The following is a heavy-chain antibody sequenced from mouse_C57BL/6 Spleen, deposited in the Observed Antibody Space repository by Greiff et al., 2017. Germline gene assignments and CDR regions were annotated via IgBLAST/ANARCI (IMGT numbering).Heavy chain of an antibody. J-gene: IGHJ4*01. D-gene: IGHD6-1*01. CDR1: GYSFTSYY. V-gene: IGHV1-66*01. CDR2: IYPGSGNT. Sequence: QVQLKQSGPELVKPGASVKISCKASGYSFTSYYIHWVKQRPGKGLEWIGWIYPGSGNTKYNEKFKGKATLPADTSSSTAYMQLSSLTSEDSAVYYCARSSSYAMDYWGQGTSVTVSS. CDR3: ARSSSYAMDY.